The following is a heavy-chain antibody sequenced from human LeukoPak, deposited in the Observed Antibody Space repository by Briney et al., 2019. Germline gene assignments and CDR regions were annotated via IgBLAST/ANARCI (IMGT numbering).Heavy chain of an antibody. D-gene: IGHD6-13*01. CDR3: ARGDSSSCYYFDC. J-gene: IGHJ4*02. V-gene: IGHV1-69*04. CDR1: GGTFSSYA. CDR2: IIPILGIA. Sequence: SVKVSCKASGGTFSSYAISWVRQAPGQGLEWMGRIIPILGIANYAQKFQGRVTITADKSTSTAYMELSSLRSDDTALYYCARGDSSSCYYFDCWGQGTLLTVSS.